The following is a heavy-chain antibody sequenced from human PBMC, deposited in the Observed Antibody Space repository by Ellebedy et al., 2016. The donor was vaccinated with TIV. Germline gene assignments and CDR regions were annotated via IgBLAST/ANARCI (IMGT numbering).Heavy chain of an antibody. CDR1: GFTFSDYY. D-gene: IGHD5-12*01. V-gene: IGHV3-11*01. CDR2: ISSSVTTV. Sequence: PGESLKISCAASGFTFSDYYMSWVRQAPGKGLEWISYISSSVTTVYYADSVKGRFTISRDNAKNSLYLQMNSLRVEDTAMYYCARVRQGSGGYNFWGQGTLVTVSS. J-gene: IGHJ4*02. CDR3: ARVRQGSGGYNF.